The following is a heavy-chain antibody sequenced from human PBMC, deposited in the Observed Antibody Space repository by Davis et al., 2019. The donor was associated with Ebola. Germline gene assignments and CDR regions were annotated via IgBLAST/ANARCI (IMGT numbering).Heavy chain of an antibody. CDR1: GGTFSSYA. CDR3: ARVVVVPAATRVSGYYYMDV. Sequence: SVKVSCKASGGTFSSYAISWVRQAPGQGLEWMGGIIPILGIANYAQKFQGRVTITADKSTSTAYMELSSLRSEDTAVYYCARVVVVPAATRVSGYYYMDVWGKGTTVTVSS. CDR2: IIPILGIA. J-gene: IGHJ6*03. V-gene: IGHV1-69*10. D-gene: IGHD2-2*01.